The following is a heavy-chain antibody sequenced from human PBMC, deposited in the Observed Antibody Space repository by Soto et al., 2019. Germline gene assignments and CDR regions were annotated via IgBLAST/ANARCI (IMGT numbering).Heavy chain of an antibody. J-gene: IGHJ6*03. CDR1: GGSISSSSYY. CDR2: IYYSGST. D-gene: IGHD3-3*01. CDR3: ARQVYYDFWSGYPEPDYYYYMDV. V-gene: IGHV4-39*01. Sequence: TSETLSLTCTVSGGSISSSSYYWGWIRQPPGKGLEWIGSIYYSGSTYYNPSLKSRVTISVDTSKNQFSLKLSSVTAADTAVYYCARQVYYDFWSGYPEPDYYYYMDVWGKGTTVTVS.